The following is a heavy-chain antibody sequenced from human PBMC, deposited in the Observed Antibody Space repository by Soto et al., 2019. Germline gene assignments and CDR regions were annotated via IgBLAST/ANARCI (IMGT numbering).Heavy chain of an antibody. CDR2: IWYDGSNE. V-gene: IGHV3-33*01. D-gene: IGHD5-18*01. J-gene: IGHJ4*02. CDR1: GFIFSDFA. CDR3: ARDTAMGRFDY. Sequence: PGGSLRLSCAASGFIFSDFAMHWVRQAPGKGLEWVAEIWYDGSNEYYGDSVKGRFTISRDNSKNTLYLQLNSLRAEDTAVYYCARDTAMGRFDYWGQGTLVTVSS.